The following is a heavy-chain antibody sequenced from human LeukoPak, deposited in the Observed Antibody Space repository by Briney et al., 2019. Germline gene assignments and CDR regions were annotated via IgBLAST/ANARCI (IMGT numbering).Heavy chain of an antibody. CDR1: GGFISGYY. J-gene: IGHJ5*02. CDR3: ARAYRLTSPRGFDP. CDR2: VFYTGDT. Sequence: SETLSLTCTVSGGFISGYYWNWIRQSPGKGLEWIGYVFYTGDTDYNPSLRSRVTMSVDRSNNRFSLQLASVTTADSAFYYCARAYRLTSPRGFDPWGPGILVTVSS. D-gene: IGHD3-16*02. V-gene: IGHV4-59*01.